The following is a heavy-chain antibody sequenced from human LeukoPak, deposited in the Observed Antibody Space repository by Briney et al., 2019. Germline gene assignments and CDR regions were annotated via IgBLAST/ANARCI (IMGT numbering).Heavy chain of an antibody. J-gene: IGHJ5*02. CDR2: ISSSSSYI. D-gene: IGHD1-20*01. CDR3: ARGKGITGTTFWFDP. V-gene: IGHV3-21*01. Sequence: GGSLRLSCAASGFTFSSYSMNWVRQAPGKGLEWVSSISSSSSYIYYADSVKGRFTISRDNAKNSLYLQMNSLRAEDTAVYYCARGKGITGTTFWFDPWGQGTLVTVSS. CDR1: GFTFSSYS.